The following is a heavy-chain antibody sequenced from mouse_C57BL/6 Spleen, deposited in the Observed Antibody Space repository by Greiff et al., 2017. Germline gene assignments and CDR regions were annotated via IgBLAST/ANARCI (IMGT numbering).Heavy chain of an antibody. CDR2: ISSGGDYI. CDR1: GFTFSSYA. CDR3: TRDYYGSSAY. J-gene: IGHJ2*01. D-gene: IGHD1-1*01. V-gene: IGHV5-9-1*02. Sequence: EVKVVESGEGLVKPGGSLKLSCAASGFTFSSYAMSWVRQTPEKRLEWVAYISSGGDYIYYADTVKGRFTISRDNARNTLYLQMSSLKSEDTAMYYCTRDYYGSSAYWGQGTTLTVSS.